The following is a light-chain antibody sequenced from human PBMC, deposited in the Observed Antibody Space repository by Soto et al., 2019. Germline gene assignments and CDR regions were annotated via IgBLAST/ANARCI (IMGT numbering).Light chain of an antibody. J-gene: IGKJ1*01. CDR2: ESS. CDR3: QQSINWPQT. Sequence: EIVLTKSPATLALSPGERATLSCSASQNVANYFDWYQQKPGQAPRLLIYESSNRATGIAARFSGSESATEFTLTISRLEPEDFAGYYCQQSINWPQTFGQWTKVDSK. V-gene: IGKV3-11*01. CDR1: QNVANY.